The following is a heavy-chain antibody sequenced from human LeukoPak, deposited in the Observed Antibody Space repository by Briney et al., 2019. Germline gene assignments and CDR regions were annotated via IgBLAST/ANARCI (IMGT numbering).Heavy chain of an antibody. D-gene: IGHD3-3*01. CDR2: IYTSGST. V-gene: IGHV4-61*02. J-gene: IGHJ1*01. Sequence: SQTLSLTCTVSGGSISSGSYYWSWIRQPAGKGLEWIGRIYTSGSTNYNPSHKSRVTISVDTSKNQFSLKLSSVTAADTAVYYCAGYYVGFQHWGQGTLVTVSS. CDR3: AGYYVGFQH. CDR1: GGSISSGSYY.